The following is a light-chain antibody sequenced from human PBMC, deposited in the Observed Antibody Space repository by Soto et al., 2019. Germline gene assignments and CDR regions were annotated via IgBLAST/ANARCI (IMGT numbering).Light chain of an antibody. J-gene: IGKJ5*01. V-gene: IGKV3-20*01. CDR1: QSVSSSY. CDR3: QQYGSSPIT. Sequence: EIVLTQSPGTLSLSPGERATLSRRASQSVSSSYLAWYQRKPGQAPRLLIYGASSRATGIPDRFSDSGSGTDFTLTISRLEPEDFAAYYCQQYGSSPITFGQGTRLEIK. CDR2: GAS.